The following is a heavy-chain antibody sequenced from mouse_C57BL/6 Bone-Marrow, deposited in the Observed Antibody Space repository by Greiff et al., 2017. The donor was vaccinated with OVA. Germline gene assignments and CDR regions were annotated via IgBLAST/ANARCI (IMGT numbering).Heavy chain of an antibody. CDR3: AKSGVTTRYAMDY. CDR2: IWSGGST. J-gene: IGHJ4*01. V-gene: IGHV2-4*01. Sequence: VKLQESGPGLVQPSQSLSITCTVSGFSLTSYGVHWVRQPPGKGLEWLGVIWSGGSTDYNAAFISRLGISKDNSTSQVFFKMNSLQADDTAIYYCAKSGVTTRYAMDYWGQGTSVTVSS. CDR1: GFSLTSYG. D-gene: IGHD2-2*01.